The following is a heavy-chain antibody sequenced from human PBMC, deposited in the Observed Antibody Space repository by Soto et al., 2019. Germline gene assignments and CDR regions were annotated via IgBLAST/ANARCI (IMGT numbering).Heavy chain of an antibody. CDR1: GYTFTGYY. Sequence: GSMKVSCKASGYTFTGYYMHWVRQAPGQGLEWMGWINPNSGGTNYAQKFQGWVTMTRDTSISTAYMELSRLRSDDTAVYYCARDGYSGYDFVTFDYWGQGTLVTVSS. J-gene: IGHJ4*02. D-gene: IGHD5-12*01. V-gene: IGHV1-2*04. CDR3: ARDGYSGYDFVTFDY. CDR2: INPNSGGT.